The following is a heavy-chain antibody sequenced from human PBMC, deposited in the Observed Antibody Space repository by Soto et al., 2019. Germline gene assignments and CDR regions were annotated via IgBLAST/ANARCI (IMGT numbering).Heavy chain of an antibody. V-gene: IGHV1-18*01. D-gene: IGHD2-15*01. Sequence: GASVKVSCKASGYTFTSYGISWVRQAPGQGLEWMGWISAYNGNTNYAQKLQGRVTMTTDTSTSTAYMELRSLRSDDTAVYYCARELQDIVVVVAANPTSTPNWYDPWGQGTPVTVPS. J-gene: IGHJ5*02. CDR1: GYTFTSYG. CDR3: ARELQDIVVVVAANPTSTPNWYDP. CDR2: ISAYNGNT.